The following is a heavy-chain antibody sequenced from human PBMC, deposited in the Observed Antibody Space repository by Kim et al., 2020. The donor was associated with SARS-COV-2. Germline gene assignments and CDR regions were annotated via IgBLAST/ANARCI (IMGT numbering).Heavy chain of an antibody. J-gene: IGHJ3*01. CDR3: ARGGIEADDPFDV. V-gene: IGHV3-21*01. Sequence: GGSLRLSCAAPGFTFTSYCMHWVRQAPGKGLEWVASISRSSTYIFYADSVQGRFTISRDSAKNSVFLQMNSLRVEDTGVYYCARGGIEADDPFDVWGQG. D-gene: IGHD3-10*01. CDR1: GFTFTSYC. CDR2: ISRSSTYI.